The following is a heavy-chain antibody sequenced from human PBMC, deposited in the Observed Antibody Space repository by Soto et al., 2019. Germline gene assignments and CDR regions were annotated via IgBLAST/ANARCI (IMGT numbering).Heavy chain of an antibody. D-gene: IGHD6-13*01. J-gene: IGHJ5*02. V-gene: IGHV1-46*03. Sequence: ASVKVSCKASGYTFTSYYMHWVRQAPGQGLEWMGIINPSGGSTSYAQKFQGRVTMTRDTSTSTVYMELSSLRSEDTAVYYCASSHHIAAASNWFDPWGQGTLVTVSS. CDR3: ASSHHIAAASNWFDP. CDR1: GYTFTSYY. CDR2: INPSGGST.